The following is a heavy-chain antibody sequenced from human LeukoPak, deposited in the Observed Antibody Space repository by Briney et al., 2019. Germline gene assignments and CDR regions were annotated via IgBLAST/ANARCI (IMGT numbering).Heavy chain of an antibody. CDR1: GGSINSYY. V-gene: IGHV4-4*07. Sequence: SETLSLTCTVAGGSINSYYWSWIRQPAGKGLEWIGRMYSSGSTNYNPSLKSRVSMSVDTSKNQFSLKLTSVTAADTAVYYCARGGKATVVTMWGQGILVTVSS. CDR3: ARGGKATVVTM. J-gene: IGHJ4*02. D-gene: IGHD4-23*01. CDR2: MYSSGST.